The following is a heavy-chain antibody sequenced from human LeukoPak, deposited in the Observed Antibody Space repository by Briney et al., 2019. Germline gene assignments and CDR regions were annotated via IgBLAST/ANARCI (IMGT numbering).Heavy chain of an antibody. CDR1: GFTFSIFC. CDR3: AKEKKYYYDGSGYPGYDY. V-gene: IGHV3-30*02. D-gene: IGHD3-22*01. CDR2: IRDGGTNK. J-gene: IGHJ4*02. Sequence: GSPRIPCSASGFTFSIFCMHRGRRAPGKGLEGVAFIRDGGTNKYYADSVKGRFTISRDNSKNTLYLQMNSLRAEDTAVYYCAKEKKYYYDGSGYPGYDYWGQGTLVTVSS.